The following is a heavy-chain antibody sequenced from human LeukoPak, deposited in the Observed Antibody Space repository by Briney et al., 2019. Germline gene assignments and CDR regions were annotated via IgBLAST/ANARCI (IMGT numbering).Heavy chain of an antibody. CDR3: ASGVDDGCESEYYFDY. D-gene: IGHD3-22*01. CDR1: GGTFSSYA. J-gene: IGHJ4*02. Sequence: GASVKVSCKASGGTFSSYAISWVRQAPGQGLEWMGGIIPIFGTANYAQKFQGRVTITADESTSTAYMELSSLRSEDTAVYYCASGVDDGCESEYYFDYWGQGTLVTVSS. CDR2: IIPIFGTA. V-gene: IGHV1-69*13.